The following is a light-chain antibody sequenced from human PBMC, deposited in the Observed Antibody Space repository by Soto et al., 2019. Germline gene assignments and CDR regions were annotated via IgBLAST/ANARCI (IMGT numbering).Light chain of an antibody. CDR3: QQYGNLIT. V-gene: IGKV3-11*01. CDR1: QSVNNY. J-gene: IGKJ5*01. CDR2: DTS. Sequence: EVVLTQSPATLSLSPGDGATLSCRASQSVNNYLAWYQQKPGRAPRLLIYDTSNSAPDIPARFSGSGSGTDFTLTISSVEPEDSAIYYCQQYGNLITFGQGTRLELK.